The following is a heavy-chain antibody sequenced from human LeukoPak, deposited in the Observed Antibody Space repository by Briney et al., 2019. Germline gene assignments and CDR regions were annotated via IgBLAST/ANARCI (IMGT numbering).Heavy chain of an antibody. CDR2: INPNSGGT. V-gene: IGHV1-2*06. Sequence: ASVKVSCKASGYTFTGYYMYWVRQAPGQGLECLGRINPNSGGTNYAQKFQGRVTMTRDTSISTAYMELSRLGSDDTAVYYCATGLYGDQNWFDPWGQGTLVTVSS. D-gene: IGHD4-17*01. J-gene: IGHJ5*02. CDR3: ATGLYGDQNWFDP. CDR1: GYTFTGYY.